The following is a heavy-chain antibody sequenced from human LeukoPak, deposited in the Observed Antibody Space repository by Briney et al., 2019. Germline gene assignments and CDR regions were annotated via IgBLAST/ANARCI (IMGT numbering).Heavy chain of an antibody. CDR3: ARFYYYGMDV. Sequence: PGGSLRPSCAASGFTFSSYSMTWVRQAPGKGLEWVSYISSSSSTIYYADSVKGRFTISRDNAKNSLYLQMNSLRAEDTAVYYCARFYYYGMDVWGQGTTVTVSS. CDR1: GFTFSSYS. V-gene: IGHV3-48*01. CDR2: ISSSSSTI. J-gene: IGHJ6*02.